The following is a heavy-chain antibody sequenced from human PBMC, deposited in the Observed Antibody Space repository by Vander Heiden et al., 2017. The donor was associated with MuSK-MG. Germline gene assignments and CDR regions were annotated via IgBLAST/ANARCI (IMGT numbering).Heavy chain of an antibody. CDR2: ISGGGGST. J-gene: IGHJ4*02. Sequence: EVQLLESGGGLAQPGGSLRLSCAASGFTFSTSAMSWVRQAPGKGLEWVSSISGGGGSTPYADSVRGRFTISRDNSKNTLYLQMNSLRAEDTAVYYCARAPYCSTTSCICDHWGLGTLVTVSS. V-gene: IGHV3-23*01. CDR3: ARAPYCSTTSCICDH. D-gene: IGHD2-2*01. CDR1: GFTFSTSA.